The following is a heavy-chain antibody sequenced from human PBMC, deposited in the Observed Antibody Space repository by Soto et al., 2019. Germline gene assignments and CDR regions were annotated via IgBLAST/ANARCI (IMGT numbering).Heavy chain of an antibody. CDR1: GGSISSGSYY. CDR2: IYYSGST. Sequence: SETLSLTCTVSGGSISSGSYYWGWIRQPPGKGLEWIGSIYYSGSTYYNPSLKSRVTISVDTSKNQFSLKLSSVTAADTAVYYCARRALFESFLGWLFSADDLDYWGQGTLVNVSS. V-gene: IGHV4-39*01. J-gene: IGHJ4*02. CDR3: ARRALFESFLGWLFSADDLDY. D-gene: IGHD3-3*01.